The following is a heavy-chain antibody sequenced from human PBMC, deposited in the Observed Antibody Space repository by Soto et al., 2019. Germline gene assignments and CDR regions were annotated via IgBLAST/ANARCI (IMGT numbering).Heavy chain of an antibody. V-gene: IGHV4-34*01. CDR2: INHSGST. CDR3: ARVRRYCSSTSCYLEYYYYGMDV. CDR1: GGSFSGYY. J-gene: IGHJ6*02. Sequence: QVQLQQWGAGLLKPSETLSLTCAVYGGSFSGYYWSWIRKPPGKGLEWIGEINHSGSTNYNPSLKSRVTISVDTSKNHFSLKLSSGTAADTAVYYCARVRRYCSSTSCYLEYYYYGMDVWGQGTTVTVSS. D-gene: IGHD2-2*01.